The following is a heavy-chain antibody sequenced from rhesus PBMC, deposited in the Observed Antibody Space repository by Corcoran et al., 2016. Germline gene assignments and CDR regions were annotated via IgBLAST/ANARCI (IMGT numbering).Heavy chain of an antibody. J-gene: IGHJ4*01. V-gene: IGHV4-122*02. CDR2: ISYSGST. CDR3: AREYSNYGYFDY. D-gene: IGHD4-23*01. CDR1: GYSISGYY. Sequence: QVQLQESGPGLVKPSETLSLTCAVSGYSISGYYWSWIRQAPGKGLEWICYISYSGSTSYNPSLKNRVTISIDTSKHQFSLKLSSVTAADTAVYYCAREYSNYGYFDYWGQGVLVTVSS.